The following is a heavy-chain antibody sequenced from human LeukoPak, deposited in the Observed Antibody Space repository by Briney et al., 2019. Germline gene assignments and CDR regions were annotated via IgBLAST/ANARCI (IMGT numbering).Heavy chain of an antibody. CDR3: ARVVRGVAYY. CDR2: IYSGGST. CDR1: GFTVSSNY. Sequence: GGSLRLSCAASGFTVSSNYMSWVRQAPGKGLEWVSVIYSGGSTYYADSVKGRFTISRDNSKNTLYLQMNSLRAEDTAVYYCARVVRGVAYYWGQGTLATVSS. D-gene: IGHD3-10*02. V-gene: IGHV3-53*01. J-gene: IGHJ4*02.